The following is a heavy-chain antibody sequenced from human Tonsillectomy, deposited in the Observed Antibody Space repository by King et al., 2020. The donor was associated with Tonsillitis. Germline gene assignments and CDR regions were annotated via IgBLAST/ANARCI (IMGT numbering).Heavy chain of an antibody. CDR3: ARQGHYYDNGGYLDYYYGMDV. CDR2: ISAYNGNT. D-gene: IGHD3-22*01. CDR1: GYTFTSYG. V-gene: IGHV1-18*04. Sequence: VQLVQSGAEVKKPGASVKVSCKASGYTFTSYGISWVRQAPGQGLEWMGWISAYNGNTNYALKLQGRVTMTTDTSTSTAYMELRSLRSDDTAVYYCARQGHYYDNGGYLDYYYGMDVWGQGTTVTVSS. J-gene: IGHJ6*02.